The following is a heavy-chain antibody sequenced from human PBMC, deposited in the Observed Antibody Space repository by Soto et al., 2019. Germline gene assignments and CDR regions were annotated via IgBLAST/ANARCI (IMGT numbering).Heavy chain of an antibody. J-gene: IGHJ3*02. CDR2: ISYDGSNK. V-gene: IGHV3-30-3*01. CDR3: AREGCSGGSCYWHDAFDI. Sequence: GGSLRLSCAASVFTFSSYAMHWVRQGPGKGLEWVAVISYDGSNKYYADSVKGRFTISRDNSKNTLYLQMNSLRAEDTAVYYCAREGCSGGSCYWHDAFDIWGQGTMVTVSS. D-gene: IGHD2-15*01. CDR1: VFTFSSYA.